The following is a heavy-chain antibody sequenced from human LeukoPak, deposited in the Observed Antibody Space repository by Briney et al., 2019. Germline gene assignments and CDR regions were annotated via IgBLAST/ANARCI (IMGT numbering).Heavy chain of an antibody. D-gene: IGHD5-18*01. J-gene: IGHJ6*02. CDR2: FDPEDGET. CDR3: ATSTTLVTVNYYGLDV. V-gene: IGHV1-24*01. Sequence: ASVTVSCKVSGYTLTELSMHWVRQAPGKGLEWMGGFDPEDGETIYAQKFQGRVTITEDTSTDTAYMELSSLGSEDTAVYYCATSTTLVTVNYYGLDVWGQGTTVTVSS. CDR1: GYTLTELS.